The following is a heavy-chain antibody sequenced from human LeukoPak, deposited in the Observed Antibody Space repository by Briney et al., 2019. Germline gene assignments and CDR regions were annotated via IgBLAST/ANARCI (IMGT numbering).Heavy chain of an antibody. CDR3: ASHTVVVTATHDAFAF. Sequence: PSETLSLTCTVSGGSISSYYWSWIRQPAGKGLEWIGRIYTSGSTNYNPSLKSRVTMSVDTSKNQFSLKLSSVTAADTAVYYCASHTVVVTATHDAFAFWGQGTMVTVSS. V-gene: IGHV4-4*07. J-gene: IGHJ3*01. D-gene: IGHD2-21*02. CDR1: GGSISSYY. CDR2: IYTSGST.